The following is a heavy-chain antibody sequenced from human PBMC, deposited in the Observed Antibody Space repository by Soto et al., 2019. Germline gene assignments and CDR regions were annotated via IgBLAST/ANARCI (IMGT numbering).Heavy chain of an antibody. D-gene: IGHD6-6*01. CDR1: GGSISSGGYY. J-gene: IGHJ5*02. CDR2: IYYSGST. V-gene: IGHV4-31*03. Sequence: QVQLQESGPGLVKPSQTLSLTCTVSGGSISSGGYYWSWIRQHPGKGLEWIGYIYYSGSTYYNPSLKSRVTISVDTSKNQFSLKLSSVTAADTAVYYCAREGSSSPVYNWFDPWGQGTLVTVSS. CDR3: AREGSSSPVYNWFDP.